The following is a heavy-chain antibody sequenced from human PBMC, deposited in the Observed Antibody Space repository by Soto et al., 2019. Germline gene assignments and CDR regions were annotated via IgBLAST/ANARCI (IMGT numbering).Heavy chain of an antibody. CDR1: GFTFSSYS. CDR2: ISSSSSYI. CDR3: TTDGSDWFWRSPLDY. J-gene: IGHJ4*02. Sequence: GGSLRLSCAASGFTFSSYSMNWVRQAPGKGLEWVSSISSSSSYIYYADSVKGRFTISRDNAKNTLYLQMNSLKTEDTAVYYCTTDGSDWFWRSPLDYWGQGTLVTVSS. D-gene: IGHD6-19*01. V-gene: IGHV3-21*03.